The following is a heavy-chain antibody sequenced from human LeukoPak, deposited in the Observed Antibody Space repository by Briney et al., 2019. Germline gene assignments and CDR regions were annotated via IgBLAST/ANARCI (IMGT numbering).Heavy chain of an antibody. V-gene: IGHV3-23*01. CDR1: GFTFSSYA. Sequence: GGSLRLSCAASGFTFSSYAMSWVRQAPGKGLEWVSAISGSGGSTYYADSVKGRFTISRDNAKNSLYLQMNSLRAEDTAVYYCAREYHGYYYDSSGSLTFDYWGQGTLVTVSS. CDR2: ISGSGGST. CDR3: AREYHGYYYDSSGSLTFDY. D-gene: IGHD3-22*01. J-gene: IGHJ4*02.